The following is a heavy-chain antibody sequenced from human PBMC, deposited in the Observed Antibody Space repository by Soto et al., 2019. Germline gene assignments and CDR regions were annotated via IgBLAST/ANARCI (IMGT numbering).Heavy chain of an antibody. Sequence: QVQLVESGGGVVQPGRSLRLSCAASGFTFSSYAMHWVRQAPGKGLEWVAVISYDGSNKYYAVSVKGPFTISRDNSENPLYLQMISPRAEDTAVYYCARVRYYDSCGYNGLDYWGQGTLVTLSS. CDR2: ISYDGSNK. CDR1: GFTFSSYA. D-gene: IGHD3-22*01. CDR3: ARVRYYDSCGYNGLDY. V-gene: IGHV3-30-3*01. J-gene: IGHJ4*02.